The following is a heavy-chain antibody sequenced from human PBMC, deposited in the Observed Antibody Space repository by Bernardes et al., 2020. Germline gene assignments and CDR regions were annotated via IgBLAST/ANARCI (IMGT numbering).Heavy chain of an antibody. CDR3: ARGDASGSYYIWLDP. CDR1: GYPFTSYG. J-gene: IGHJ5*02. V-gene: IGHV1-18*01. CDR2: ISVYNGNT. D-gene: IGHD3-10*01. Sequence: ASVKVSCKTSGYPFTSYGISWVRQAPGQGLEWMGWISVYNGNTHYAQKLQGRLTMTTDTSTRTAYMELRSLRSDDTAVYYCARGDASGSYYIWLDPWGQGTLVSVSS.